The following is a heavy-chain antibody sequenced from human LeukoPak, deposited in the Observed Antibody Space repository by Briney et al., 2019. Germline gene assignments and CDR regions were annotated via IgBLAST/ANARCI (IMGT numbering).Heavy chain of an antibody. CDR1: GFTLSRYW. D-gene: IGHD3-3*02. V-gene: IGHV3-7*01. Sequence: GGPLRLSCAASGFTLSRYWVSWVRQAPGKGLEWVANIKQDGSEKYYVDSVKGRFTISRDNAKNSLFLQMNSLRAEDTALYYCAVSTSTAGRGYWGQGTLVTASS. CDR3: AVSTSTAGRGY. J-gene: IGHJ4*02. CDR2: IKQDGSEK.